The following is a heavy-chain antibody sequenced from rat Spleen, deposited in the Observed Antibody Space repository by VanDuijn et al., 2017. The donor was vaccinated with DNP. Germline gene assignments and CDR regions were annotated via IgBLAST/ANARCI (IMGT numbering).Heavy chain of an antibody. Sequence: EVQLVESGGGLVQPGRSLKLSCAASGFAFSDYYMAWVRQAPTKGLEWVAYITYDGGSTYYRDSVKGRFTISRDNAKSTLYLQMDSLRSEDTATYYCARHLKAAGPNWGQGTLVTVSS. CDR2: ITYDGGST. CDR3: ARHLKAAGPN. J-gene: IGHJ3*01. V-gene: IGHV5-22*01. D-gene: IGHD3-7*01. CDR1: GFAFSDYY.